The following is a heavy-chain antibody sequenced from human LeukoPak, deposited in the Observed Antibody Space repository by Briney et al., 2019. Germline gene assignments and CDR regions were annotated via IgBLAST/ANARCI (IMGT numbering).Heavy chain of an antibody. CDR2: INWNGGST. J-gene: IGHJ4*02. CDR3: ARDQMITFGGVIVAFDY. Sequence: GGSLRLSCAASGFTFDDYGMSWVRQAPGKGLEWVSGINWNGGSTGYADSVKGRFAISRDNAKNSLYLQMKSLRAEDTASYYCARDQMITFGGVIVAFDYWGQGTLVTVSS. V-gene: IGHV3-20*04. CDR1: GFTFDDYG. D-gene: IGHD3-16*02.